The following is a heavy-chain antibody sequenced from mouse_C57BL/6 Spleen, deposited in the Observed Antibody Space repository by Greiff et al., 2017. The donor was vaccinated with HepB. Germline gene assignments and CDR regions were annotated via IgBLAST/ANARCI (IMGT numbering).Heavy chain of an antibody. J-gene: IGHJ4*01. Sequence: VQLQQSGAELVKPGASVKLSCKASGYTFTSYWMHWVKQRPGQGLEWIGMIHPNSGSTNYNEKFKSKATLTVDKSSSTAYMQLSSLTSEDSAVYYCAVYYYGSSWVDYWGQGTSVTVSS. V-gene: IGHV1-64*01. D-gene: IGHD1-1*01. CDR1: GYTFTSYW. CDR3: AVYYYGSSWVDY. CDR2: IHPNSGST.